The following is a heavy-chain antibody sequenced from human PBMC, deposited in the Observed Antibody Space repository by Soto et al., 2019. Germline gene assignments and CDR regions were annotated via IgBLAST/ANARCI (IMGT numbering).Heavy chain of an antibody. V-gene: IGHV3-23*01. CDR1: GFTFTTYA. Sequence: EVQLLGSGGGLVQPGGSLRLSCAASGFTFTTYAMSWVRQAPGKGLEWVSGISDSGDTTYYADSVKGRFTISRDNSKSTLSLQMNSLRAEDTAVYCCAKTWSGAHFDYWGQGTLVTVSS. CDR3: AKTWSGAHFDY. D-gene: IGHD3-3*01. J-gene: IGHJ4*02. CDR2: ISDSGDTT.